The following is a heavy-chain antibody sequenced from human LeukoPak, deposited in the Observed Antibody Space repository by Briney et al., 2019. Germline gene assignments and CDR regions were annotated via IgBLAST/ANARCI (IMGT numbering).Heavy chain of an antibody. V-gene: IGHV4-34*01. CDR2: INHSGST. D-gene: IGHD3-3*01. Sequence: SETLSLTCAVYGGSLSGYHWSWIRQPPGKGLEWIGEINHSGSTNYIPSLKNRVTISVDTSNTQFSVKLSSVTAADTAVYYCARITRTLIFGVVIIRGAWFDPWGQGTLVTVSS. J-gene: IGHJ5*02. CDR1: GGSLSGYH. CDR3: ARITRTLIFGVVIIRGAWFDP.